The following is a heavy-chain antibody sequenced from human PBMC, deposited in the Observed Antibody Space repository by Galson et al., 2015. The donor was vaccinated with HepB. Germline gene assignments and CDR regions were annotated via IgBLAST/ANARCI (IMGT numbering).Heavy chain of an antibody. J-gene: IGHJ3*02. V-gene: IGHV3-15*01. Sequence: SLRLSCAGSGFTFSNAWMSWVRQVPGKGLEWVARIKSKPDGETIDYAAPAKGRFTISRDDSRKTVYLLMNSLTAEDTAVYYCATGLVFDIWGQGTTVTVSS. CDR3: ATGLVFDI. CDR1: GFTFSNAW. CDR2: IKSKPDGETI. D-gene: IGHD6-6*01.